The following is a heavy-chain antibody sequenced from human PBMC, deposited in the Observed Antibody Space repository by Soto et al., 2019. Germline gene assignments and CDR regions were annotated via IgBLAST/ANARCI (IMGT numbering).Heavy chain of an antibody. CDR2: IYPGDSDT. CDR1: GYSFTSYW. D-gene: IGHD5-12*01. Sequence: GDSLKISCKGSGYSFTSYWIGWVRQMPGKGLEWMGIIYPGDSDTRYSPSFQGQVTISADKSISTAYLQWSSLKASDTAMYYCARDGYNYNSYYYYGMDVWGQGTTVTVSS. J-gene: IGHJ6*02. V-gene: IGHV5-51*01. CDR3: ARDGYNYNSYYYYGMDV.